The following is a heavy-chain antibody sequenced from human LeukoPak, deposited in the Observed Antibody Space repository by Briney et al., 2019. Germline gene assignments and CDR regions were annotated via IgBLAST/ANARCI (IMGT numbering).Heavy chain of an antibody. CDR3: VRQRGASGTINHFDP. CDR2: IYPDDSDT. CDR1: GYSFTTYW. Sequence: GESLKISCKTSGYSFTTYWIGWVRQMPGAGLEWVGAIYPDDSDTGYSPSFQGQVVISADRSIRTAYLQWNTLKTSDTAMYYCVRQRGASGTINHFDPWGQGTLVTVSS. J-gene: IGHJ5*02. V-gene: IGHV5-51*01. D-gene: IGHD3-10*01.